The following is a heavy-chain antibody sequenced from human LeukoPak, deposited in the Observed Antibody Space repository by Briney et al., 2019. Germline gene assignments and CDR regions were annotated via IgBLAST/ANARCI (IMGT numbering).Heavy chain of an antibody. CDR1: GFTFTSYA. Sequence: QPGGSLRLSCAASGFTFTSYAMTWVRQTPGNGLEWVSVIYSGGSTYYADSVKGRFTISRDNSKNTLYLQMNSLRAEDTAVYYCATSMTTVDYGMDVWGQGTTVAVSS. V-gene: IGHV3-66*01. CDR2: IYSGGST. D-gene: IGHD4-17*01. CDR3: ATSMTTVDYGMDV. J-gene: IGHJ6*02.